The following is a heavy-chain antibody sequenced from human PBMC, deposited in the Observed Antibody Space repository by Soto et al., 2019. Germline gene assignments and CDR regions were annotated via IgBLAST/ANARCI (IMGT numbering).Heavy chain of an antibody. CDR2: ISYDGSNK. D-gene: IGHD3-9*01. Sequence: QVQLVESGGGVVQPGRSLRLSCAASGFTFSSYAMHWVRQAPGKGLEWVAVISYDGSNKYYADSVKGRFTISRDNSKNTLYLQMNSLRAEDTAVYYCAREGGDDIVTGLGTGGMDVWGQGTTVTVSS. V-gene: IGHV3-30-3*01. J-gene: IGHJ6*02. CDR1: GFTFSSYA. CDR3: AREGGDDIVTGLGTGGMDV.